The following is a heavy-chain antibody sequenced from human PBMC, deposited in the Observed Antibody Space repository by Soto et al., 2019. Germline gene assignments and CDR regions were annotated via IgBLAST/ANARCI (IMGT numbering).Heavy chain of an antibody. Sequence: QVQLVQSGAEVKKPGSSVKVSCKASGGTFSSYTISWVRQAPGQGREWMGRIIPILGIANYAQKFQGRVTITADKSTSTAYMELSSLRSEDTAVYYCARSVRTSDSLDYWGQGTLVTVSS. D-gene: IGHD2-21*02. CDR2: IIPILGIA. CDR1: GGTFSSYT. CDR3: ARSVRTSDSLDY. V-gene: IGHV1-69*02. J-gene: IGHJ4*02.